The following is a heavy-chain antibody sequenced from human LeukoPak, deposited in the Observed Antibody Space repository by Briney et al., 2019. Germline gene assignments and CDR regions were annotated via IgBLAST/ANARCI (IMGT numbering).Heavy chain of an antibody. J-gene: IGHJ4*02. Sequence: SDTLSLTCTVSGGSISSYYWSWIRQPAGKGLELIGRIYTSGSTNYNPSLKSRVTMSVDTSKNHFSLKLSSMTAADTAVYYCARDREYSSPNWGQGTLVTVSS. CDR2: IYTSGST. D-gene: IGHD6-6*01. CDR3: ARDREYSSPN. V-gene: IGHV4-4*07. CDR1: GGSISSYY.